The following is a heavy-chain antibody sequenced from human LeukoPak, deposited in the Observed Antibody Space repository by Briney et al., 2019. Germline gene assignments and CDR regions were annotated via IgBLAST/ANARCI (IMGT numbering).Heavy chain of an antibody. D-gene: IGHD1-26*01. CDR1: GGSLSGYY. J-gene: IGHJ3*02. Sequence: PSETLSLTCAVYGGSLSGYYWSWIRQPPGKGLEWIGEINHSGSTNYNPSLKSRVTISVDTSKNQFSLKLSSVTAADTAVYYCARDGSGSYGAFDIWGQGTMVTVSS. CDR3: ARDGSGSYGAFDI. CDR2: INHSGST. V-gene: IGHV4-34*01.